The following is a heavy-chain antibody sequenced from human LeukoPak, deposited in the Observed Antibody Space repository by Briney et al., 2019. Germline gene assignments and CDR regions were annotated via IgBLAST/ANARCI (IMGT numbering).Heavy chain of an antibody. V-gene: IGHV4-4*02. Sequence: PGGSLRLSCLTSGFTLSTNAMSWVRRAPGKGLEWIGEIYHSGSTNYNPSLKSRVTISVDKSKNQFSLKLSSVTAADTAVYYCARVSRYYDFWSGYSGHNWFDPWGQGTLVTVSS. J-gene: IGHJ5*02. CDR2: IYHSGST. D-gene: IGHD3-3*01. CDR1: GFTLSTNAM. CDR3: ARVSRYYDFWSGYSGHNWFDP.